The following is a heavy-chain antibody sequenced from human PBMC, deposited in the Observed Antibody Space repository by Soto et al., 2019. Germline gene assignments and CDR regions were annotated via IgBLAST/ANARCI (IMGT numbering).Heavy chain of an antibody. CDR2: IDPSDSYT. V-gene: IGHV5-10-1*01. J-gene: IGHJ6*02. Sequence: GESLKISCKGSGYSFTSYWISWVRQMPGKGLEWMGRIDPSDSYTNYSPSFQGHVTISADKPISTAYLQWSSLKASDTAMYYCARPRIAVAGSYYYYGMDVWGQGTTVTVSS. CDR3: ARPRIAVAGSYYYYGMDV. D-gene: IGHD6-19*01. CDR1: GYSFTSYW.